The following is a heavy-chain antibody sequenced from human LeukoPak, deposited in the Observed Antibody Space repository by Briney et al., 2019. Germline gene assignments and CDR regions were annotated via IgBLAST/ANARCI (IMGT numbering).Heavy chain of an antibody. D-gene: IGHD5-18*01. V-gene: IGHV1-2*02. CDR2: INPNSGGT. J-gene: IGHJ4*02. CDR1: GYTFTGYY. Sequence: VASVKVSCKASGYTFTGYYMHWVRQAPGQGLEWMGWINPNSGGTNYAQKFQGRVTMTRDTSISTAYMELSRLRSDDTAVYYRAAAIGDTAMVTGYWGQGTLVTVSS. CDR3: AAAIGDTAMVTGY.